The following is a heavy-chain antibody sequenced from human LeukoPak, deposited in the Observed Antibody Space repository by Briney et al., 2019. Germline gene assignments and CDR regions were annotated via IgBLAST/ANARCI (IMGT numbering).Heavy chain of an antibody. Sequence: GRSLRLSWAAAAFTVSSYGIHWVRQAPGKGLEWVAVIWYDGSNKYYATPVKGRFTISTENSKNTMYLKMNSLSAEDTAVYYCARDRAPYCSGGSCPGGGFDYWGQGTLVTVSS. CDR2: IWYDGSNK. D-gene: IGHD2-15*01. CDR3: ARDRAPYCSGGSCPGGGFDY. V-gene: IGHV3-33*01. CDR1: AFTVSSYG. J-gene: IGHJ4*02.